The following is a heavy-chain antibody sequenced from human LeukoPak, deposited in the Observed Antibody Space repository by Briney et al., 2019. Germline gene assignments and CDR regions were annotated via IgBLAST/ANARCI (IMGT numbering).Heavy chain of an antibody. Sequence: PGGSLRLSCAASGFTFSDYYMSWIRQAPGKGLEWVSYISSSSSYTNYADSVKGRFTISRDNAKNSLYLQMNSLRAEDTAVYYCAREWGIPVAGRPYNWFDPWGQGTLVTVSS. D-gene: IGHD6-19*01. V-gene: IGHV3-11*05. CDR2: ISSSSSYT. CDR1: GFTFSDYY. CDR3: AREWGIPVAGRPYNWFDP. J-gene: IGHJ5*02.